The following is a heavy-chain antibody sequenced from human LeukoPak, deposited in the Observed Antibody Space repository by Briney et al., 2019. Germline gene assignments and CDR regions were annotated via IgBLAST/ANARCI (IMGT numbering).Heavy chain of an antibody. D-gene: IGHD2-21*02. J-gene: IGHJ4*02. Sequence: PSETLSLTCTVSGGSISSSSYYWGWIRQPPGKGLEWIGSIYYSGSTYYNPSLKSRVTISVDTSKNQFSLKLGSVTAADTAVYYCAGPAAYCGGDCYVDYWGQGTLVTVSS. CDR3: AGPAAYCGGDCYVDY. V-gene: IGHV4-39*01. CDR1: GGSISSSSYY. CDR2: IYYSGST.